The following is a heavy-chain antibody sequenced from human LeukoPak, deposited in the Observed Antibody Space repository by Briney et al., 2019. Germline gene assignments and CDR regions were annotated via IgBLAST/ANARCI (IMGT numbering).Heavy chain of an antibody. Sequence: PSETLSLTCTVSGGSISSRSYYWGWIRQPPGKGLEWIGSIYYSGSTYYNPSLKSRVTISVDTSKNQFSLKLSSVTAADTAVYYCAREAGYYDSSGKYYYYYYYMDVWGKGTTVTVSS. CDR1: GGSISSRSYY. J-gene: IGHJ6*03. CDR2: IYYSGST. D-gene: IGHD3-22*01. CDR3: AREAGYYDSSGKYYYYYYYMDV. V-gene: IGHV4-39*02.